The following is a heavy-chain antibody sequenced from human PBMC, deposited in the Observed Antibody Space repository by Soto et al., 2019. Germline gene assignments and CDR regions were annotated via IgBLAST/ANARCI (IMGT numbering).Heavy chain of an antibody. J-gene: IGHJ5*02. CDR2: ISGFNGYT. CDR1: GYTFTSFG. D-gene: IGHD7-27*01. CDR3: AKSGDGNWFET. Sequence: ASVKVSCKASGYTFTSFGIGWVRQAPGQGLERMGWISGFNGYTDYAQGLQGRVTMTTDTSTSTAYMEVRSLKSDDTAVYYCAKSGDGNWFETWGQGTPVTVSS. V-gene: IGHV1-18*01.